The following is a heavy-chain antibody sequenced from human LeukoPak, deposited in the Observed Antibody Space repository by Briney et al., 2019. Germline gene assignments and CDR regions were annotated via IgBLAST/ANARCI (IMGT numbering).Heavy chain of an antibody. CDR2: IIPIFGTA. D-gene: IGHD4-17*01. J-gene: IGHJ2*01. CDR1: GGTFSSYA. CDR3: ARVWNTVTTGPFDL. V-gene: IGHV1-69*05. Sequence: GASVKVSCKASGGTFSSYAISWVRQAPGQGLEWMGGIIPIFGTANYAQKFQGRVTITTGESTSTAYMELSSLRSEDTAVYYCARVWNTVTTGPFDLWGRGTLVTVSS.